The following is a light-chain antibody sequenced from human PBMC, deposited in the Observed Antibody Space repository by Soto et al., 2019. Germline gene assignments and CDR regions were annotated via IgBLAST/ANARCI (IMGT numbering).Light chain of an antibody. CDR2: GAS. CDR1: QSVSSN. CDR3: EQYNNWPRGT. Sequence: EIVMTQSPATLSVSPGERATLSCRASQSVSSNLAWYQQKPGQAPRLLIYGASTRATGIPVRFSGSGSGTEFTLTISSMESEDLAVYYCEQYNNWPRGTFGQGTKLEIK. V-gene: IGKV3-15*01. J-gene: IGKJ2*01.